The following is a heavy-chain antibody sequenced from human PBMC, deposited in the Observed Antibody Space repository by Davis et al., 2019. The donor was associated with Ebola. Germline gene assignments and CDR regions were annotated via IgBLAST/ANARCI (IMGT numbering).Heavy chain of an antibody. Sequence: SETLSLTCTVSGGSISSYYWSWIRQPPGKGLEWIGYIYYSGSTNHNPSLKSRVTISVDTSKNQFSLKLSSVTAADTAVYYCARGGRGAFDIWGQGTMVTVSS. J-gene: IGHJ3*02. CDR1: GGSISSYY. D-gene: IGHD3/OR15-3a*01. V-gene: IGHV4-59*01. CDR2: IYYSGST. CDR3: ARGGRGAFDI.